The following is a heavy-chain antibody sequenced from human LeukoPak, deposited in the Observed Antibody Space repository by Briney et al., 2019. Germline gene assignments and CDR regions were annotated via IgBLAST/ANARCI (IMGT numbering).Heavy chain of an antibody. CDR2: ISSSSSYI. Sequence: GGSLRLSCAASGFTFSSYSMNWVRQAPGKGLEWVSSISSSSSYIYYADSVKGRFTISRDNAKNSLYLQMNSLRAEDTAVYYCARDEFLTAAAGDPWGQGTLVTVSS. CDR3: ARDEFLTAAAGDP. D-gene: IGHD6-13*01. CDR1: GFTFSSYS. J-gene: IGHJ5*02. V-gene: IGHV3-21*01.